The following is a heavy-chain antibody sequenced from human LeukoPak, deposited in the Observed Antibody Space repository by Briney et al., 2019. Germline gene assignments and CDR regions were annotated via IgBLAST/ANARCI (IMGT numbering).Heavy chain of an antibody. CDR3: ARSVSYNWFDP. D-gene: IGHD5/OR15-5a*01. Sequence: ASVKVSCKVSGYTFTGYYLHWVRQAPGHGLQWMGWINPNSGDTNYAQEFQGRVALTTDTSISTAFMELSNLRPDDTAIYFCARSVSYNWFDPWGQGTRVTVSS. J-gene: IGHJ5*02. CDR1: GYTFTGYY. CDR2: INPNSGDT. V-gene: IGHV1-2*02.